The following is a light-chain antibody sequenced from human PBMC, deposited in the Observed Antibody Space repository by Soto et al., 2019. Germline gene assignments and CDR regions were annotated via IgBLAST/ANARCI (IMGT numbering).Light chain of an antibody. CDR1: QSISSNY. CDR3: QQYDASPYT. J-gene: IGKJ2*01. CDR2: GAS. V-gene: IGKV3-20*01. Sequence: DIVLTQSPGTLSLSPGERATLSCRASQSISSNYLAWYQQKPGQAPRLLIYGASSRATGIPDRFSGSGSGTDFTLTISRLEPEDFAVFYCQQYDASPYTFGQGTKLAIK.